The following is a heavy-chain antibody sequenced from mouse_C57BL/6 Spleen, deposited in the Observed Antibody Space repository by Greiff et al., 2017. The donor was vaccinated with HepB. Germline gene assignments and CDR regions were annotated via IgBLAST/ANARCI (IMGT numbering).Heavy chain of an antibody. CDR3: ARWLLRGWNAMDY. V-gene: IGHV1-72*01. D-gene: IGHD2-3*01. Sequence: VQLQQPGAELVKPGASVKLSCKASGYTFTSYWMPWVKQRPGRGLEWIGRIDPNSGGTKYNEKFKSKATLTVDKPSSTAYMQRSSLTSEDSAVYYCARWLLRGWNAMDYWGQGTSVTVSS. CDR1: GYTFTSYW. CDR2: IDPNSGGT. J-gene: IGHJ4*01.